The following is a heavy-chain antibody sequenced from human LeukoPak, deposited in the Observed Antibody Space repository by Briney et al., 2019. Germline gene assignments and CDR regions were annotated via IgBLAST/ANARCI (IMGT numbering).Heavy chain of an antibody. D-gene: IGHD1-26*01. V-gene: IGHV1-18*01. CDR3: ARGGIVGATAPFDY. J-gene: IGHJ4*02. Sequence: ASVKVSCKASGYTFTSYGISWVRQAPGQGLEWMGWISAYNGNTNYAQKFQGRVTITRNTSISTAYMELSSLRSEDTAVYYCARGGIVGATAPFDYWGQGTLVTVSS. CDR1: GYTFTSYG. CDR2: ISAYNGNT.